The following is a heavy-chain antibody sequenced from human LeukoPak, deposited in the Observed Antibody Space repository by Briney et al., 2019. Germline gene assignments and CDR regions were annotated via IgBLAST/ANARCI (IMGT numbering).Heavy chain of an antibody. CDR3: AEAVAGQNYYYYGMDV. CDR1: GFTFSSYA. CDR2: ISGSGGST. J-gene: IGHJ6*02. Sequence: GGSLRLSCAASGFTFSSYAMSWVRRAPGKGLEWVSAISGSGGSTYYADSVKGRFTISRDNSKNTLYLQMNSLRAEDTAVYYCAEAVAGQNYYYYGMDVWGQGTTVTVSS. V-gene: IGHV3-23*01. D-gene: IGHD6-19*01.